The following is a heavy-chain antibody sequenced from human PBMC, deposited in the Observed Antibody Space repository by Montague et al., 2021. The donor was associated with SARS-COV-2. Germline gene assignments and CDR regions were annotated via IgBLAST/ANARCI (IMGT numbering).Heavy chain of an antibody. CDR2: IYYSGSS. Sequence: TLSLTCTVSGGSISSGGYYWSWIRQHPGKGLEWIGYIYYSGSSYYNPSLKSRVTISVDTPKNQFSLKLISVTAADTAVYYCARATMMVVVIGDFDIWGQGTMVTVSS. CDR1: GGSISSGGYY. CDR3: ARATMMVVVIGDFDI. D-gene: IGHD3-22*01. J-gene: IGHJ3*02. V-gene: IGHV4-31*03.